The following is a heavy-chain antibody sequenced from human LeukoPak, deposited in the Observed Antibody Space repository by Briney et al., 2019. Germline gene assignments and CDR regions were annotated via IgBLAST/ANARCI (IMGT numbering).Heavy chain of an antibody. D-gene: IGHD2-15*01. J-gene: IGHJ3*02. CDR2: INHSGST. Sequence: SETLSLTCAVYGGSFSGYYWSWIRQPPGKGLEWIGEINHSGSTNYNPSLKSRVTISVDTSKNQFSLRLSSVTAADTAVYYYARPFSYCSGGSCYPGGDAFDIWGQGTMVTVSS. CDR3: ARPFSYCSGGSCYPGGDAFDI. CDR1: GGSFSGYY. V-gene: IGHV4-34*01.